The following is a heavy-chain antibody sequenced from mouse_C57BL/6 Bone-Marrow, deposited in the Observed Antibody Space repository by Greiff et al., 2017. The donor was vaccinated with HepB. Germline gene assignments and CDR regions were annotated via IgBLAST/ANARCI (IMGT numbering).Heavy chain of an antibody. D-gene: IGHD2-1*01. CDR1: GYTFTDYE. CDR3: TRKGMHGNYLYAMDY. V-gene: IGHV1-15*01. Sequence: VKLMESGAELVRPGASVTLSCKASGYTFTDYEMHWVKQTPVHGLEWIGAIDPETGGTAYNQKFKGKAILTADKSSSTAYMEPRSLTSEDSAVYYCTRKGMHGNYLYAMDYWGQGTSVTVSS. J-gene: IGHJ4*01. CDR2: IDPETGGT.